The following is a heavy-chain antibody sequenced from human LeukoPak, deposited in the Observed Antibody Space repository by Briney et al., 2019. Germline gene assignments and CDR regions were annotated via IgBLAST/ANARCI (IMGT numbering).Heavy chain of an antibody. V-gene: IGHV1-46*01. J-gene: IGHJ4*02. D-gene: IGHD5-18*01. Sequence: ASVKVSCKASGYTFTSYYMHWVRQAPGQGLEWMGIINPSGGSTSYAQKFQGRVTMTRDMSTSTDYMELSSLRSEDTAVYYCARAIYTAMASRRPYYFDYWGQGTLVTVSS. CDR1: GYTFTSYY. CDR3: ARAIYTAMASRRPYYFDY. CDR2: INPSGGST.